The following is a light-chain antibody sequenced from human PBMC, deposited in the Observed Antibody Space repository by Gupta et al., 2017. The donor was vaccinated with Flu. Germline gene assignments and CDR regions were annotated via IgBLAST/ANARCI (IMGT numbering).Light chain of an antibody. Sequence: ATPSVSPRERIPLSCTASQGLNNKLAWYQQKPGLPPRLLHYDVATRAKGIPPRFSGSGSGTEFTLTISSRESEDFAGYYCQQYNDWPPWTFGGGTKVEIK. CDR1: QGLNNK. CDR3: QQYNDWPPWT. J-gene: IGKJ1*01. CDR2: DVA. V-gene: IGKV3-15*01.